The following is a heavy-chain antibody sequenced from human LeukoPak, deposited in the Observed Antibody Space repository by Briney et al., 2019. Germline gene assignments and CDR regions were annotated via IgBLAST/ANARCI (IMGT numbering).Heavy chain of an antibody. D-gene: IGHD5-18*01. V-gene: IGHV1-2*02. CDR3: ARDGDSPMVDFDY. CDR1: GYTFSDEY. CDR2: INTKSGDT. J-gene: IGHJ4*02. Sequence: ASVKVSCKASGYTFSDEYMYWVRQAPGRGLEWMGWINTKSGDTRYAQKFQGRVTMTRDTSIGTIFMELSGLRSDDTGVYYCARDGDSPMVDFDYWGQGTLVTVSS.